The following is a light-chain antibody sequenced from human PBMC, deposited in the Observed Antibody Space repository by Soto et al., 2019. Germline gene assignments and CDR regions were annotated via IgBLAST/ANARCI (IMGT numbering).Light chain of an antibody. CDR3: QQYNNWPLYT. CDR2: DAS. CDR1: QSVSSY. J-gene: IGKJ2*01. V-gene: IGKV3-15*01. Sequence: EIVLTQSPATLSLSPGERATLSCRASQSVSSYLAWYQQKPGQAPRLLIYDASTRATDIPARFTGRGSGTEFTLTISSLQSEDFAVYFCQQYNNWPLYTFGQGTKLEI.